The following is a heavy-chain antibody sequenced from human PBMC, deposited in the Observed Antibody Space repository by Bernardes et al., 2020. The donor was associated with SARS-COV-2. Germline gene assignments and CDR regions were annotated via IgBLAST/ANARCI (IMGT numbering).Heavy chain of an antibody. D-gene: IGHD4-17*01. J-gene: IGHJ4*02. CDR2: VSTNVGST. CDR3: ARDLYGNNANLAY. CDR1: GFTFSDYS. V-gene: IGHV3-64*01. Sequence: GGSLRLSCAASGFTFSDYSMHWVRQAPGKGLEYVSSVSTNVGSTYYASSVKGRFTISRDNSKNMLFLQMASLRGEDTGLYYCARDLYGNNANLAYWGQGTLVTVSS.